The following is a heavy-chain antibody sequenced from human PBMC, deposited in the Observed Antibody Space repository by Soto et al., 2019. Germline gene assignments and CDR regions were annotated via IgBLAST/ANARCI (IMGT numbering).Heavy chain of an antibody. CDR2: VYYSGRT. Sequence: SETLSLTCTVSGASFSSDTHYWAWVRQPLGKGLEWIGCVYYSGRTYYNPSLKSRVSISIDTSKNQFSVKLTSMTAADTAIYFCERQKLEFWNWFDSWGQGTLVTVSS. CDR1: GASFSSDTHY. CDR3: ERQKLEFWNWFDS. D-gene: IGHD1-1*01. J-gene: IGHJ5*01. V-gene: IGHV4-39*01.